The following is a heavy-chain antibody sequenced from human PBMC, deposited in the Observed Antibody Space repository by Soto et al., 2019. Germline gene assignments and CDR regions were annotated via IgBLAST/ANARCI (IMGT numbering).Heavy chain of an antibody. J-gene: IGHJ5*02. CDR2: ISAYNGNT. D-gene: IGHD3-3*01. V-gene: IGHV1-18*01. CDR3: ARGADYDFWSGYPS. Sequence: ASVKVSCKASGYTFTSYGISWVRQAPGQGLEWMGWISAYNGNTNYAQKLQGRVTMTTDTSTSTAYMELRSLRSDDTAVYYCARGADYDFWSGYPSWGQGTLVTVSS. CDR1: GYTFTSYG.